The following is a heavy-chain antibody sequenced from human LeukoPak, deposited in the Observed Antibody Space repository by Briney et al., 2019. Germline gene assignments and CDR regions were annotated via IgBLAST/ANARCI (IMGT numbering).Heavy chain of an antibody. Sequence: PAQTLTLTCRFSGFSVNTNAVAVGWIRQPPGKALEWLAFTYSDDGKDYCPSLKTRVTITKDASKNQVVLTLNNMDPVDTGTYYCGHRPPGVAAPSYWGQGILVTVSS. CDR3: GHRPPGVAAPSY. V-gene: IGHV2-5*02. J-gene: IGHJ4*02. CDR1: GFSVNTNAVA. D-gene: IGHD6-13*01. CDR2: TYSDDGK.